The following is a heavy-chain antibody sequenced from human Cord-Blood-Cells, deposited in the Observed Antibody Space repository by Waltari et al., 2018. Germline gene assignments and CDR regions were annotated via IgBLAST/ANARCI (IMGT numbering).Heavy chain of an antibody. D-gene: IGHD6-6*01. CDR2: IYHSGST. J-gene: IGHJ4*02. V-gene: IGHV4-38-2*02. CDR1: GYSISSGYY. CDR3: ARESAAQHDY. Sequence: GPGLVKPSETLSLTCAVSGYSISSGYYWGWIRQPPGKGLEWIGSIYHSGSTYYNPSLKSRVTISVDTSKNQFSLKLSSVTAADTAVYYCARESAAQHDYWGQGTLVTVSS.